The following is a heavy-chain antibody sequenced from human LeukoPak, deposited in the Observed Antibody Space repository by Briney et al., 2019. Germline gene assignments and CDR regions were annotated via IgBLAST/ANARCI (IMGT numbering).Heavy chain of an antibody. D-gene: IGHD3-10*01. V-gene: IGHV1-2*02. CDR3: ARGPLGHYGSGSHRYWFDP. Sequence: GASVKVSCKASGYTFTGYYMHWVRQAPGQGLEWMGWIDPNSGGTNYAQKFQGRVTMTRDTSISTAYMELSRLRSDDTAVYYCARGPLGHYGSGSHRYWFDPWGQGTLVTVSS. CDR1: GYTFTGYY. CDR2: IDPNSGGT. J-gene: IGHJ5*02.